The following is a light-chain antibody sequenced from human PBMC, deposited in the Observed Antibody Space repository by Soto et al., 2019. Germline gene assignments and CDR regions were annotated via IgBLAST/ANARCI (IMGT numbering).Light chain of an antibody. V-gene: IGLV1-47*02. CDR1: RSNLGNNH. J-gene: IGLJ3*02. CDR2: SNN. CDR3: GGWDDSLSGWV. Sequence: QSVLTQPPSASGTPGQRVTISCSGTRSNLGNNHVYWYQQLPGAAPKRLIYSNNQRPSGVPDRFSGSKSGTSASLAISGLRAEDEAGYYCGGWDDSLSGWVFGGGTTLTVL.